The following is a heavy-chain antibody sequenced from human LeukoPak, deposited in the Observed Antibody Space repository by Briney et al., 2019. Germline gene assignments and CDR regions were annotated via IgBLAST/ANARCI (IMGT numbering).Heavy chain of an antibody. Sequence: ASVKVSCKASGYTFTRYGISWVRQAPGQGLEWMGWINTYNGNTDYAQKLQGRVTMTTDTSTSTAYMELRSLRSDDTALYYCATNYYDGSGYYSIDYWGQGTLVTVSS. V-gene: IGHV1-18*01. J-gene: IGHJ4*02. CDR1: GYTFTRYG. CDR2: INTYNGNT. CDR3: ATNYYDGSGYYSIDY. D-gene: IGHD3-22*01.